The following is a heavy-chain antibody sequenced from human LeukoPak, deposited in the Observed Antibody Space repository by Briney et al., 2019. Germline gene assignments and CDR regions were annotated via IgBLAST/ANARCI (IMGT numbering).Heavy chain of an antibody. CDR2: ISSDGGHK. D-gene: IGHD2-2*01. CDR1: RFTFSNYA. CDR3: ARDPGYCTSHSCTTYFDY. V-gene: IGHV3-30*04. Sequence: GGSLRLYCAASRFTFSNYAMHWVRQAPGKGLEWVAVISSDGGHKSYADSVKGRFSIARDSSKKTLYLQLSGLRVEDTAVYYCARDPGYCTSHSCTTYFDYWGQGTLVTVSS. J-gene: IGHJ4*02.